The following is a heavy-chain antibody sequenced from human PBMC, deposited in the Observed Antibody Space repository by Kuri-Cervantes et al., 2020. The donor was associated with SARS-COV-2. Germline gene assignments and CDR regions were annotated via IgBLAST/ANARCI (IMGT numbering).Heavy chain of an antibody. V-gene: IGHV1-18*01. Sequence: SVKVSCKASGYTFTSYGISWVRQAPGQGLEWMGWISAYNGNTNYAQKLQGRVTMTTDTSTSTAYMELRSLRSDDTAVYYCARVAPYSRTNDAFDIWGQGTMVTVSS. J-gene: IGHJ3*02. CDR1: GYTFTSYG. D-gene: IGHD4-11*01. CDR2: ISAYNGNT. CDR3: ARVAPYSRTNDAFDI.